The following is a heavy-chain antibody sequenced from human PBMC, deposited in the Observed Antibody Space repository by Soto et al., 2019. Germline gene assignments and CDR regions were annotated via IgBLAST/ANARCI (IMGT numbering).Heavy chain of an antibody. D-gene: IGHD3-22*01. V-gene: IGHV4-30-4*01. CDR2: IYYSGST. Sequence: SETLSLTCTVSGGSISSGDYYWSWIRQPPGKGLEWIGYIYYSGSTYYNPSLKSRVTISVDTSKNQFSLKLSSVTAADTAVYYCASYTYYYDNRGRLNNWFDPWGQGTLVTVSS. J-gene: IGHJ5*02. CDR3: ASYTYYYDNRGRLNNWFDP. CDR1: GGSISSGDYY.